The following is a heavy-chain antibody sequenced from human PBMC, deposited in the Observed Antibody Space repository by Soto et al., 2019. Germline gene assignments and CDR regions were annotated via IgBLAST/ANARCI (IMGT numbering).Heavy chain of an antibody. Sequence: SETLSLTCTVSGGSISSYYWSWIRQPPGKGLVWIGYIYYSGSTNYNPSLKSRVTISVDTSKNQFSLKLSSVTAADTAVYYCASSLRDDFWSGYFGGYYYYGMDVWGQGTTVTVSS. CDR1: GGSISSYY. D-gene: IGHD3-3*01. V-gene: IGHV4-59*01. CDR2: IYYSGST. CDR3: ASSLRDDFWSGYFGGYYYYGMDV. J-gene: IGHJ6*02.